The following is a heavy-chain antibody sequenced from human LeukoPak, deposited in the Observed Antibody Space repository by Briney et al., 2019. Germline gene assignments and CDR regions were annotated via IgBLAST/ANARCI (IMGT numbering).Heavy chain of an antibody. CDR2: ISYSGDT. D-gene: IGHD3-22*01. J-gene: IGHJ4*02. V-gene: IGHV4-39*01. Sequence: SETLSLTCTVSGGPITSNSHYWGWVRQPPGKGLEWIGSISYSGDTHYNPSLKSRVTLSVDTSKSQFSLNLSSLTAADTAVFYCARQPHYYDTSAYYPSHFDYWGLGTLVTVAS. CDR1: GGPITSNSHY. CDR3: ARQPHYYDTSAYYPSHFDY.